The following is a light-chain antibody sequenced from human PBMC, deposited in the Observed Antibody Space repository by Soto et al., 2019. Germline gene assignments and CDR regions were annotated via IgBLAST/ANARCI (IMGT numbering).Light chain of an antibody. CDR1: SSDVGVYNY. J-gene: IGLJ1*01. Sequence: SALTQPGSVSGSPGQSITISCTGTSSDVGVYNYVSWYQQHPGKAPKLMIYEVTNRPSGVSTRFSGSKSGNTASLTISGLQAEDEADYYCCSFTSGNTAYVFGTGTKVTVL. V-gene: IGLV2-14*01. CDR3: CSFTSGNTAYV. CDR2: EVT.